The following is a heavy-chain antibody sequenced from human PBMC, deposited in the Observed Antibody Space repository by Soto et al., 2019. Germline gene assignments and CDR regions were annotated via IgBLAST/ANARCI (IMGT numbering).Heavy chain of an antibody. CDR3: AREGGASFGVVYYYYGMDV. Sequence: PGGSLRLSCAASGFTFSSYAMHWVRQAPGKGLEWVAVISYDGSNKYYADSVKGRFTISRDNSKNTLYLQMNSLRAEDTAVYYCAREGGASFGVVYYYYGMDVWGQGTTVTVSS. J-gene: IGHJ6*02. CDR2: ISYDGSNK. D-gene: IGHD3-3*01. CDR1: GFTFSSYA. V-gene: IGHV3-30-3*01.